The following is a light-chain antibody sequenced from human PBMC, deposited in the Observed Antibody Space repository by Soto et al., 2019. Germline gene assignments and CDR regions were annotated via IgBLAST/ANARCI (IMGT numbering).Light chain of an antibody. J-gene: IGKJ1*01. V-gene: IGKV2-28*01. CDR1: QSLLHSNGYNY. CDR2: LGS. Sequence: DIVMTQSPLSLPVTTGEPASISCRSSQSLLHSNGYNYLDWYLQKPGQSPQLLIYLGSNRASGVPDRFSGSGSGTDFTLKISRVEAEDFGVYYCMQALQTPRTFGQGTKVEIK. CDR3: MQALQTPRT.